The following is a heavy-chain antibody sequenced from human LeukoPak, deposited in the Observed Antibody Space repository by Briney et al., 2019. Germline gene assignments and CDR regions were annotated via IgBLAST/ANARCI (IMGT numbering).Heavy chain of an antibody. J-gene: IGHJ6*02. CDR1: GFTFSDYY. V-gene: IGHV3-11*01. Sequence: GGSLRLSCAASGFTFSDYYMSWIRQAPGKGLEWVSYISSSGSTIYYADSVKGRFTISRDNAKNSLYLQMNSLRAEDTAVYYCARDLIVLPDYYDSSGYYAFLYYYGTDVWGQGTTVTVSS. D-gene: IGHD3-22*01. CDR2: ISSSGSTI. CDR3: ARDLIVLPDYYDSSGYYAFLYYYGTDV.